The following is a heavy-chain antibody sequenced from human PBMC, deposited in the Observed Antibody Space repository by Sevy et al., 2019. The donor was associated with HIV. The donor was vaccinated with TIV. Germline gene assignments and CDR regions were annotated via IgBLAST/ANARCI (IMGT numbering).Heavy chain of an antibody. D-gene: IGHD6-13*01. CDR3: ARDRIQQLVLYYYYYYMDV. CDR2: IYTSGST. CDR1: GGSISSYY. J-gene: IGHJ6*03. V-gene: IGHV4-4*07. Sequence: SETLSLTCTVSGGSISSYYWSWIRQPAGKGLEWIGRIYTSGSTNYNPSLKSRVTMSVDTSKNQFSLKLSSVTAADTAVYYCARDRIQQLVLYYYYYYMDVWGKRTTVTVSS.